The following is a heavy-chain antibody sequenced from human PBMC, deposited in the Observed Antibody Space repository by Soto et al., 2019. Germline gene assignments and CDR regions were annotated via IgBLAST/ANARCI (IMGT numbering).Heavy chain of an antibody. CDR2: ISAYNGNT. CDR3: AVDYYDSSGQDAFGI. Sequence: ASVKVSCKASGYTFTSYGISWVRQAPGQGLEWMGWISAYNGNTNYAQKLQGRVTMTTDTSTSTAYMELRSLRSDDTAVYYCAVDYYDSSGQDAFGIWGQGTMVTVSS. J-gene: IGHJ3*02. CDR1: GYTFTSYG. V-gene: IGHV1-18*01. D-gene: IGHD3-22*01.